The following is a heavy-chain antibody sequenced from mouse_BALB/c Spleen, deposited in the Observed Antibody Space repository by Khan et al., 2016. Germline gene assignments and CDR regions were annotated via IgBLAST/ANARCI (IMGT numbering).Heavy chain of an antibody. CDR3: YSSSSYWYFDV. V-gene: IGHV3-8*02. Sequence: VQLQQPGSFLVISSQPLYLTCSVTADSIPSVYWNWLRKFPGNTLEYLRHISQSASTSYTPSLKSRSSITLDTSKNQDYLQLNSVTTEDTATYYCYSSSSYWYFDVCGAGTTVTVSS. CDR1: ADSIPSVY. CDR2: ISQSAST. J-gene: IGHJ1*01. D-gene: IGHD1-1*01.